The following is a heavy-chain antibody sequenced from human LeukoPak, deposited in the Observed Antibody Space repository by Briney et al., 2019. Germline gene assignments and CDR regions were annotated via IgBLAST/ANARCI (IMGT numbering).Heavy chain of an antibody. CDR1: GFTFSSYS. Sequence: GGSLRLSCAASGFTFSSYSMNWVRQAPGKGLEWVSSISSSSSYIYYADSVKGRFTISRDNAKNSLYLQMNSLRAEDTAVYYCARDKSEDIVVVVAASDYWGQGTLVTVSS. CDR2: ISSSSSYI. V-gene: IGHV3-21*04. CDR3: ARDKSEDIVVVVAASDY. J-gene: IGHJ4*02. D-gene: IGHD2-15*01.